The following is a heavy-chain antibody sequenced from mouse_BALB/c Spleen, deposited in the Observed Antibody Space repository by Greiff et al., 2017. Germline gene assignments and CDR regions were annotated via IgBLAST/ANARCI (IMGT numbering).Heavy chain of an antibody. J-gene: IGHJ1*01. V-gene: IGHV4-1*02. CDR3: ARGFYYYGRGYFDV. CDR1: GFDFSRYW. D-gene: IGHD1-1*01. Sequence: EVKLMESGGGLVQPGGSLKLSCAASGFDFSRYWMSWVRQAPGKGLEWIGEINPDSSTINYTPSLKDKFIISRDNAKNTLYLQMSKVRSEDTALYYCARGFYYYGRGYFDVWGAGTTVTVSS. CDR2: INPDSSTI.